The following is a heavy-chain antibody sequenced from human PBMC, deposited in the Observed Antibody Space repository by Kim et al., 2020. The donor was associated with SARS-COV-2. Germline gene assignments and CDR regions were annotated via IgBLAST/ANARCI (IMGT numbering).Heavy chain of an antibody. CDR3: ARDPYYGMDV. V-gene: IGHV3-72*01. CDR2: TRNKANSYTT. Sequence: GGSLRLSCAASGFTFSDHYMDWVRQAPGKGLEWVGRTRNKANSYTTEYAASVKGRFTISRDDSKNSLYLQMNSLKTEDTAVYYCARDPYYGMDVWGQGTTVTVSS. CDR1: GFTFSDHY. J-gene: IGHJ6*02.